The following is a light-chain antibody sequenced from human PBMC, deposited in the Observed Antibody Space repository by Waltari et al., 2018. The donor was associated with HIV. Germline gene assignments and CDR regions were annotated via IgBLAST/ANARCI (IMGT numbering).Light chain of an antibody. V-gene: IGLV1-40*01. J-gene: IGLJ2*01. CDR2: VTS. CDR1: SYNIGAGYD. Sequence: QSVLTQPPSVSGAPGQRVTISCTWSSYNIGAGYDVHWYQQLPATSPKLLIYVTSNRPSGVPDRFSVSTSGTSASLAITGLQAEDSADYYCQSYYSSLSAVVFSGGTKLTVL. CDR3: QSYYSSLSAVV.